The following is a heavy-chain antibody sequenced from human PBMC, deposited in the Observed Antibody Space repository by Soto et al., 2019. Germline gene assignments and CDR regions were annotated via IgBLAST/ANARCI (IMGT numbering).Heavy chain of an antibody. CDR1: GYSFTTYW. V-gene: IGHV5-51*01. CDR3: ACQADRYDTNSFGY. Sequence: PGASLKISCKGSGYSFTTYWIGWVRQMPGKGLEWVGVIYPGDSDIRFSPSFQGQVTISADMSLSTAYLQWSSLRVSDTAMYYCACQADRYDTNSFGYWGQGTLVTVSS. D-gene: IGHD3-22*01. CDR2: IYPGDSDI. J-gene: IGHJ4*02.